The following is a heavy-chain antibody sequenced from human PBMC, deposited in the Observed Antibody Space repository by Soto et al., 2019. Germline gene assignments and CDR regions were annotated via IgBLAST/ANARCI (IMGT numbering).Heavy chain of an antibody. J-gene: IGHJ5*02. CDR2: IYYSGST. Sequence: SETLSLTCTVSGGSISSYYWSWIRQPPGKGLEWIGYIYYSGSTNYNPSLKSRVTISVDTSKNQFSLKLSSVTAADTAVYYCARVVPGTTFRDNRFDPWGQGTLVTVSS. D-gene: IGHD1-1*01. CDR3: ARVVPGTTFRDNRFDP. V-gene: IGHV4-59*01. CDR1: GGSISSYY.